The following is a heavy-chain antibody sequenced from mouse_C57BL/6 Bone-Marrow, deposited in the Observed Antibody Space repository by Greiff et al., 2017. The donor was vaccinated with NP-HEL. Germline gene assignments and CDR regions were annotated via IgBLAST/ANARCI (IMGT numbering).Heavy chain of an antibody. CDR3: ARLGLSITGTYFDY. Sequence: EVKVEESEGGLVQPGSSMKLSCTASGFTFSDYYMAWVRQVPEKGLEWVANINYDGSSTYYLDSLKSRFIISRDNAKNILYLQMSSLKSEDTATYYCARLGLSITGTYFDYWGQGTTLTVSS. V-gene: IGHV5-16*01. J-gene: IGHJ2*01. CDR2: INYDGSST. CDR1: GFTFSDYY. D-gene: IGHD4-1*01.